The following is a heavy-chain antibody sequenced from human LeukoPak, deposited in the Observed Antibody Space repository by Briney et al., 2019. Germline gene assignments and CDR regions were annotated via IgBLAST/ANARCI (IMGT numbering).Heavy chain of an antibody. V-gene: IGHV3-11*01. CDR1: GFTFSDYY. D-gene: IGHD4/OR15-4a*01. J-gene: IGHJ4*02. Sequence: PGGSLRLSCAASGFTFSDYYMSWIRQAPGKGLEWVSYISSSGSTIYYADSVKGRFTISRDNSKNTLYLQMNSLRAEDTAVYYCARRAGAYSHPYDYWGQGTLVTVSS. CDR3: ARRAGAYSHPYDY. CDR2: ISSSGSTI.